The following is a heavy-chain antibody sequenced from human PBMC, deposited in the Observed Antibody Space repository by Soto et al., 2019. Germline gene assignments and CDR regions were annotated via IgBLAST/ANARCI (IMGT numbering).Heavy chain of an antibody. CDR2: IHSSGVT. CDR1: AGAINNDRYY. CDR3: ARLDLCFDY. Sequence: QVQLQESGPGLVKPSQTLSLTCNVSAGAINNDRYYWSWIRQRPGKALEWIGNIHSSGVTYYAPYLNSRLAISLDISKHQFILELNSVTAADTAVYYCARLDLCFDYWGQGILVTVSS. V-gene: IGHV4-31*03. J-gene: IGHJ4*02.